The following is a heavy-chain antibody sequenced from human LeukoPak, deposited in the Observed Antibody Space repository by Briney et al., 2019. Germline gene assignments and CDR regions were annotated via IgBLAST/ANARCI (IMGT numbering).Heavy chain of an antibody. Sequence: SVKVSCKASGGTFSSYAISWVRQAPGQGLEWMGRIIPIFGTANYAQKFQGRVTITTDESTSTAYMELSSLRSGDTAVYYCASTHSSGWYDDWFDPWGQGTLVTVSS. CDR2: IIPIFGTA. CDR3: ASTHSSGWYDDWFDP. V-gene: IGHV1-69*05. J-gene: IGHJ5*02. D-gene: IGHD6-19*01. CDR1: GGTFSSYA.